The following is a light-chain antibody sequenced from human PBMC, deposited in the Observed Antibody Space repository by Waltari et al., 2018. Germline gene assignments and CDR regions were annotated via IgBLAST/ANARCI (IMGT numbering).Light chain of an antibody. CDR2: DVT. J-gene: IGLJ2*01. Sequence: QSALTQPASVSGSPGQSITISCTGSSSDIGDYDYFSWYQQHPGEAHKLIIYDVTHRPSGISNRFSGSKSGSAASLTCSGLQAEYEADYYCSSYTNRILVFGGGTKLSVL. CDR3: SSYTNRILV. CDR1: SSDIGDYDY. V-gene: IGLV2-14*03.